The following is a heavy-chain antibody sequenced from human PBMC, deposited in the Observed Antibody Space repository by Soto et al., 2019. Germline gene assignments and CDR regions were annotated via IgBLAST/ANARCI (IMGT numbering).Heavy chain of an antibody. CDR2: IYPGDSDT. Sequence: GESLKISCKGSGYSFSSYWIGWVRQMPGEGLEWMGIIYPGDSDTRYSPSFQGQVTISADNSITTAYLKWSSLKASDTAMYYCARRSRDCHSPGCPTYYFDNWGQGTLVTVYS. CDR1: GYSFSSYW. J-gene: IGHJ4*02. D-gene: IGHD2-2*01. V-gene: IGHV5-51*01. CDR3: ARRSRDCHSPGCPTYYFDN.